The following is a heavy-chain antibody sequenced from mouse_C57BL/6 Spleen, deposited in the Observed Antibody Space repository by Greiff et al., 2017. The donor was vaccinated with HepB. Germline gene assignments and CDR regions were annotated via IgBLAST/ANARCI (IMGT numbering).Heavy chain of an antibody. CDR1: GYTFTDYY. V-gene: IGHV1-26*01. CDR2: INPNNGGT. Sequence: EVKLQQSGPELVKPGASVKISCKASGYTFTDYYMNWVKQSHGKSLEWIGDINPNNGGTSYNQKFKGKATLTVDKSSSTAYMELRSLTSEDSAVYYCARWGSNSLYFDYWGQGTTLTVSS. J-gene: IGHJ2*01. CDR3: ARWGSNSLYFDY. D-gene: IGHD2-5*01.